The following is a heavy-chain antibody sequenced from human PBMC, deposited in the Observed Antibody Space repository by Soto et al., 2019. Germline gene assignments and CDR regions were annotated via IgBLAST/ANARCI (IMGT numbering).Heavy chain of an antibody. CDR3: ARQLPTTVVTWCDAFDI. J-gene: IGHJ3*02. CDR1: GYTFTSYY. CDR2: INPSGGST. D-gene: IGHD4-17*01. Sequence: ASVKVSCKASGYTFTSYYMHWVRQAPGQGLEWMGIINPSGGSTSYAQKFQGRVTMTRDTSTSTIYMKLSSLRSEDTAVYYCARQLPTTVVTWCDAFDIWGQGTMVTVSS. V-gene: IGHV1-46*01.